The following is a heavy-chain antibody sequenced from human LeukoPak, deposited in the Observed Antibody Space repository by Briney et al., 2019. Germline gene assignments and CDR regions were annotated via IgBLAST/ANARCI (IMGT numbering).Heavy chain of an antibody. CDR3: ARDRGLRDGYNL. CDR1: GFTFSNYW. D-gene: IGHD5-24*01. V-gene: IGHV3-74*01. J-gene: IGHJ1*01. CDR2: ITGDGSST. Sequence: PGGSLRLSCAASGFTFSNYWMHWVRQAPGKGLMWVSRITGDGSSTSYADSVNGRFTISRDNAKNSLYLQMNSLRAEDTAVYYCARDRGLRDGYNLWGQGTLVTVSS.